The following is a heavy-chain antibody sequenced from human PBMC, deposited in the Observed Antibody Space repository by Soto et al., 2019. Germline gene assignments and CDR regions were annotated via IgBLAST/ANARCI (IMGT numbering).Heavy chain of an antibody. D-gene: IGHD6-6*01. CDR2: ISSTGSYA. J-gene: IGHJ4*02. V-gene: IGHV3-11*06. CDR3: ARDSSITPRPLAY. CDR1: GFTFRDYY. Sequence: AGGYLRLSCAASGFTFRDYYMSWIRQAPGKGLEWVSYISSTGSYAKYADSVKGRFTISRDNAKNSLYLQMNSLRAEDTAVYYCARDSSITPRPLAYWGQGTPVTVSS.